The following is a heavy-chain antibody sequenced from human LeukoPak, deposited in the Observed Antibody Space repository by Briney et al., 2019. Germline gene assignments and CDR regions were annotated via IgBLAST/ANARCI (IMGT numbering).Heavy chain of an antibody. J-gene: IGHJ3*02. CDR3: ARGPTLGLDI. CDR1: GYTFTAYY. Sequence: GASVKVSCRASGYTFTAYYIHWVRQAPGQGLEWMGWINPNSGDTNLPQRFQGRVTMTRDTSIITVYMELSGLTSDDTGMYYCARGPTLGLDIWGQGTMVTVSS. CDR2: INPNSGDT. V-gene: IGHV1-2*02.